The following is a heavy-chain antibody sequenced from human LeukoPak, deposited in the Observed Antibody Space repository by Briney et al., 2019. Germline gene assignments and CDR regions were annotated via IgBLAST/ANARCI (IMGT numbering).Heavy chain of an antibody. V-gene: IGHV3-33*08. CDR3: ARRVQYYFDY. J-gene: IGHJ4*02. Sequence: GGSLRLSRAASGFTFSNYDMHWVRQAPGKGLEWVAVIWYDGSDKHYADSVQGRFTISRDNSKNSLYLQMNSLRAEDTALYYCARRVQYYFDYWGQGTLVTVSS. CDR1: GFTFSNYD. CDR2: IWYDGSDK.